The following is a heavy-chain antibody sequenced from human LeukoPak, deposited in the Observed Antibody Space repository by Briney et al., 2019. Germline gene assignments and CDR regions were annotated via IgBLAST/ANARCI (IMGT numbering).Heavy chain of an antibody. CDR2: ISWDGGST. CDR1: GFTFDDYT. CDR3: ARLGPVNKDHYIDV. J-gene: IGHJ6*03. V-gene: IGHV3-43*01. Sequence: GGSLRLSCAASGFTFDDYTMHWVRQAPGKGLEWVSLISWDGGSTYYADSVKGRFTISRDNADNSLYLQMNGLGAEDTAVYFCARLGPVNKDHYIDVGGKGTTVTISS. D-gene: IGHD7-27*01.